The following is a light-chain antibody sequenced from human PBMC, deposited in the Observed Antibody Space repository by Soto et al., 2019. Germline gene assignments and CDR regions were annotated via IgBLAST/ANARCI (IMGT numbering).Light chain of an antibody. CDR1: QSVSSY. CDR3: QQYNNWPPNT. V-gene: IGKV3-11*01. Sequence: EIVLTQSPATLSLSPGERATLSCRASQSVSSYLAWYQQKPGQAPRLLIYDASNRATGIPARFSGSGSGTDFTLTISSLQSEDFAVYYCQQYNNWPPNTFGGGTKVDIK. CDR2: DAS. J-gene: IGKJ4*01.